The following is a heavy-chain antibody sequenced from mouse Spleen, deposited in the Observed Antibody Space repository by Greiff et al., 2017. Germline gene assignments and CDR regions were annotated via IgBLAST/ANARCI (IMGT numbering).Heavy chain of an antibody. Sequence: QVQLKESGPGLVQPSQSLSITCTVSGFSLTSYGVHWVRQSPGKGLEWLGVIWSGGSTDYNAAFISRLSISKDNSKSQVFFKMNSLQANDTAIYYCAPSNWGVPFDYWGQGTTLTVSS. J-gene: IGHJ2*01. D-gene: IGHD4-1*01. CDR3: APSNWGVPFDY. V-gene: IGHV2-2*02. CDR1: GFSLTSYG. CDR2: IWSGGST.